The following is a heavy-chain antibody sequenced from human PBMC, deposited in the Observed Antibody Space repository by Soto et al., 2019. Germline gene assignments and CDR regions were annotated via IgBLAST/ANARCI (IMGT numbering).Heavy chain of an antibody. V-gene: IGHV4-31*03. CDR1: GGSISSGGYY. D-gene: IGHD6-19*01. CDR3: ARGAVWSDSSDSYYYDY. CDR2: IYYSGST. Sequence: SETLSLTCTVSGGSISSGGYYWSWIRQHPGKGLEWIGYIYYSGSTYYNPSLKSRVTISVDTSKNQFSLKLSSVTAADTAVYYCARGAVWSDSSDSYYYDYWGQGTLVTVSS. J-gene: IGHJ4*02.